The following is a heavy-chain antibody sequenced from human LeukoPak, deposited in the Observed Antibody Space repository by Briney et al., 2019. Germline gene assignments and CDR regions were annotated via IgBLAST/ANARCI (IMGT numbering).Heavy chain of an antibody. CDR2: ISSSSSTI. CDR3: AKNAIQEVGAFDV. J-gene: IGHJ3*01. V-gene: IGHV3-48*01. Sequence: PGGSLRLSCAASGFTFSSYSMNWVRQAPGKGLEWVSYISSSSSTIYYADSVKGRFTISRDSSKNTLYLQMNGLRAEDTAVYYCAKNAIQEVGAFDVWGQGTMVAVSS. CDR1: GFTFSSYS. D-gene: IGHD2-2*01.